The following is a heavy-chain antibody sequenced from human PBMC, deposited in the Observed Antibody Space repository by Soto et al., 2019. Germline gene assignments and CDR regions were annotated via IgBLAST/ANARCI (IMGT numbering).Heavy chain of an antibody. Sequence: ASVKVSCKASGYPFTSYGVSWVRQAPGQGLEWIGWISASDGETHSAQKFQGRVTMTTDTSTTTAYLDLRSLTSDDTAVYYCVSDPRWQRLEFDFWGQGTLVTVSS. CDR3: VSDPRWQRLEFDF. J-gene: IGHJ4*02. CDR2: ISASDGET. V-gene: IGHV1-18*01. CDR1: GYPFTSYG. D-gene: IGHD1-1*01.